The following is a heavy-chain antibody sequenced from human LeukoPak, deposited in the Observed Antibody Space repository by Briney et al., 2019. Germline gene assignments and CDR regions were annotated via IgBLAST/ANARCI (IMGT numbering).Heavy chain of an antibody. CDR2: ISYDGSNK. J-gene: IGHJ4*02. CDR1: GFTFSSYA. V-gene: IGHV3-30*04. D-gene: IGHD3-10*01. CDR3: ARGNYYYGSPPFDY. Sequence: GESLRLSCAASGFTFSSYAMHWVRQAPGKGLEWVAVISYDGSNKYYADSVKGRFTISRDNSKNTLYLQMNSLRAEDTAVYYCARGNYYYGSPPFDYWGQGTLVTVSS.